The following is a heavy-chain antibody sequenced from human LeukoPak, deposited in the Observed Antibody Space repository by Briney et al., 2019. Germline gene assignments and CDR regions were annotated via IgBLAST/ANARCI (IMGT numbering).Heavy chain of an antibody. J-gene: IGHJ4*02. D-gene: IGHD1-26*01. Sequence: SETLSLTCTVSGGSISSSSYYWGWIRQSPGKGLEWIGNIYYSGSTYYNPSLKSRVTISVDTSKNQFSLKLSSVTVADTAVYYCAKDAQWELLRRGYFDYWGQGTLVTVSS. CDR1: GGSISSSSYY. CDR3: AKDAQWELLRRGYFDY. CDR2: IYYSGST. V-gene: IGHV4-39*02.